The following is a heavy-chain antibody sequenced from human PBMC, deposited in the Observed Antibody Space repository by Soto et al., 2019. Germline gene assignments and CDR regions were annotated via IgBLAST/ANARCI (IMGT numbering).Heavy chain of an antibody. CDR2: ISAYNGNT. Sequence: GASLKVSCKASGYTFTSYGISWVRQAPGQGLEWMGWISAYNGNTNYAQKLQGRVTMTTDTSTSTAYMELRSLRSDDTAVYYCASDPPYGGYVDYWGQGTLVTVPQ. CDR1: GYTFTSYG. D-gene: IGHD3-10*01. V-gene: IGHV1-18*01. CDR3: ASDPPYGGYVDY. J-gene: IGHJ4*02.